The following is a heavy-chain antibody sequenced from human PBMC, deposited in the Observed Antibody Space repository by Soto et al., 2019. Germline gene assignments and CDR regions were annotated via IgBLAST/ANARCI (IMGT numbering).Heavy chain of an antibody. Sequence: QVQLVQSGSEVKKPGSAARVSCKASGGSVSNSAISWLRQAPGQGLEWMGGIIPIFGPAIYARKFQGRVTITADEPTSTAYMELNNVRSEDTAVYYCGRGSSWTKVEYWGQGTLVTVSS. CDR3: GRGSSWTKVEY. J-gene: IGHJ4*02. CDR1: GGSVSNSA. V-gene: IGHV1-69*01. D-gene: IGHD6-13*01. CDR2: IIPIFGPA.